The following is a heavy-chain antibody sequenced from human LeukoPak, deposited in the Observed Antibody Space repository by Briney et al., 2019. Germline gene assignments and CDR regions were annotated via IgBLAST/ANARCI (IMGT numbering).Heavy chain of an antibody. CDR3: AKGVADYFGSGSYYQYYYYYAMDV. Sequence: GGSLRLSCAASGFTFDDYAMHWVRQAPGKGLEWVSLVSGGAGRAFYADSVKGRFTISRDNDKKSLYLQMNSLGAEDTALYYCAKGVADYFGSGSYYQYYYYYAMDVWAKGPRSPSP. D-gene: IGHD3-10*01. CDR1: GFTFDDYA. J-gene: IGHJ6*02. V-gene: IGHV3-43*02. CDR2: VSGGAGRA.